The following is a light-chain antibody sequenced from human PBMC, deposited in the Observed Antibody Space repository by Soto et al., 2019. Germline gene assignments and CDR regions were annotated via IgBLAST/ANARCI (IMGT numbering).Light chain of an antibody. V-gene: IGKV3-11*01. CDR1: QSVSSY. CDR2: DAS. J-gene: IGKJ4*01. Sequence: EIVLTQSPATLSLSPGERATLSCRASQSVSSYLGWYQQKPGQAPRPLIYDASTRATGIPARLSGSGSGTDFTLTISSLEPEDFAVYYCQQRGNWPLTFGGGTKVEIK. CDR3: QQRGNWPLT.